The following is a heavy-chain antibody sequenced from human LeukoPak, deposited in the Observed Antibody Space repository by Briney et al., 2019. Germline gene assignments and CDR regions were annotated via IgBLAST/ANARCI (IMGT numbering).Heavy chain of an antibody. CDR2: ISDTGGDT. CDR1: GFTFSSYV. J-gene: IGHJ4*02. Sequence: GGSLRLSCAASGFTFSSYVMSWVRQAPGKGLEWVSSISDTGGDTYYTDSVKGRFTISRDNSKNTLYLQMNSLRAEDTAVYYCAKDRIRGDSYWGQGALVSVCS. D-gene: IGHD3-16*01. V-gene: IGHV3-23*01. CDR3: AKDRIRGDSY.